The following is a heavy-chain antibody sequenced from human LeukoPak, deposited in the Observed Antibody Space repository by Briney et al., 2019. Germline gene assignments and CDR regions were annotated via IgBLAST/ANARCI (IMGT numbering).Heavy chain of an antibody. CDR2: IIPIFGIA. J-gene: IGHJ4*02. CDR3: ARELMDTAMVTGFGY. D-gene: IGHD5-18*01. CDR1: GGTFSSYA. Sequence: SVKVSCKASGGTFSSYAISWVRQAPGQGLEWMGRIIPIFGIANHAQKFQGRVTITADKSTSTAYMELSSLRSEDTAVYYCARELMDTAMVTGFGYWGQGTLVTVSS. V-gene: IGHV1-69*04.